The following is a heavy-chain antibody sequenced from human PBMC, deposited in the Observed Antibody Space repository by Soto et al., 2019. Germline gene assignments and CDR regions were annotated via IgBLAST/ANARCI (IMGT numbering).Heavy chain of an antibody. J-gene: IGHJ5*02. CDR2: IDSSGEK. CDR1: GLPITDSEMG. D-gene: IGHD6-19*01. Sequence: QVTLKESGPVLVKPTETLTLRCTVSGLPITDSEMGVSWIRQPPGQPLEWLAHIDSSGEKSYRTFLKSRLAISKDTCKSQIVLTMTNMDPADTATYYCARRHLAVAVSPWFDPWGHGIPVTVSS. CDR3: ARRHLAVAVSPWFDP. V-gene: IGHV2-26*01.